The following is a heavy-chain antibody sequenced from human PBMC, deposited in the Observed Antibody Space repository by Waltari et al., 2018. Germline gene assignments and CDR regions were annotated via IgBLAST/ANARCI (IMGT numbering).Heavy chain of an antibody. CDR3: ARSGDYGEYYYYGMDV. CDR1: GFTFSSYW. CDR2: INSDGSST. Sequence: EVQLVESGGGLVQPGGSLRLSCAASGFTFSSYWMHWVRQAPGKGLVWVSRINSDGSSTSYADSVKGRFTISRDNAKNTLYLQMNSLRAEDTAVYYCARSGDYGEYYYYGMDVWGQGTTVTVSS. V-gene: IGHV3-74*01. J-gene: IGHJ6*02. D-gene: IGHD2-21*02.